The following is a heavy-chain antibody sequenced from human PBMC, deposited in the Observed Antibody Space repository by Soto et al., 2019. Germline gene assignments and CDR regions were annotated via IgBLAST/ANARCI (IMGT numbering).Heavy chain of an antibody. J-gene: IGHJ4*02. CDR2: IWYDGGNK. CDR1: GFTFSSYG. Sequence: GESLKISCAASGFTFSSYGMHWVRQAPGKGLEWVAVIWYDGGNKYYADSVKGRFTISRDNSKNTLYLQMNSLRAEDTAVYYCARVAARYDSSGYYLGWGQGTLVTVSS. V-gene: IGHV3-33*01. CDR3: ARVAARYDSSGYYLG. D-gene: IGHD3-22*01.